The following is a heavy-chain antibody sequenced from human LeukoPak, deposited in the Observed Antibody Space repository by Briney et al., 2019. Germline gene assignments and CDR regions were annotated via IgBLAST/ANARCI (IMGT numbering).Heavy chain of an antibody. CDR1: GFTFTSSA. J-gene: IGHJ3*02. CDR3: AAQPHHYDYVLGSYRWSDAFDI. Sequence: SVKVSCKASGFTFTSSAMQWVRQARGQRLEWIGWIVVGSGNTNYAQKFQERVTITRDMSTSTAYMELSSLRSEDTAVYYCAAQPHHYDYVLGSYRWSDAFDIWGQGTMVTVSS. D-gene: IGHD3-16*02. CDR2: IVVGSGNT. V-gene: IGHV1-58*02.